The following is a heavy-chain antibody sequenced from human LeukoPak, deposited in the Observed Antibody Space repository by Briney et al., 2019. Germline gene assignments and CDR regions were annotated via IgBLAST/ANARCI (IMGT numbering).Heavy chain of an antibody. CDR2: VNPDGSSL. J-gene: IGHJ4*02. Sequence: GGSLRLSCAASGFTFSNYWMHWVRQVPEEGLVWVSRVNPDGSSLTYANSVKGRFTSSRDNARNTLYLQMNRLRVEDTAVYYCARGGSYGDYWGQGILVTVSS. V-gene: IGHV3-74*01. CDR3: ARGGSYGDY. CDR1: GFTFSNYW. D-gene: IGHD3-16*01.